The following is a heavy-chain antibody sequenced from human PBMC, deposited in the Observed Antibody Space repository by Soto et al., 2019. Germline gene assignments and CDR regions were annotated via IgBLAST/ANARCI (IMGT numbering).Heavy chain of an antibody. Sequence: VTSVKVSCTASGCTFSIYAISWVRQAPGQGLEWMGGIIPIFGTANYAQKFQGRVTITADESTSTAYMELSSLRSEDTAVYYCARDFSGGSYYYYYYGVDVWGQGTTVTVSS. V-gene: IGHV1-69*13. CDR3: ARDFSGGSYYYYYYGVDV. J-gene: IGHJ6*02. CDR1: GCTFSIYA. D-gene: IGHD1-26*01. CDR2: IIPIFGTA.